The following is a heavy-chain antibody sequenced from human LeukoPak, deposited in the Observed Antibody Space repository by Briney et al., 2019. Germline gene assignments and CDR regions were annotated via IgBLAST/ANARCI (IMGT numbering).Heavy chain of an antibody. D-gene: IGHD6-19*01. CDR3: ARRSGIAVAGAFDY. Sequence: GGSLRLSCAASGFTFNTYAMYWVRQAPGKGLEWVAVISYDGSNKYYADSVKGRFTISRDNSKNTLYLQMNSLRAEDTAVYYCARRSGIAVAGAFDYWGQGTLVTVSS. V-gene: IGHV3-30*04. J-gene: IGHJ4*02. CDR2: ISYDGSNK. CDR1: GFTFNTYA.